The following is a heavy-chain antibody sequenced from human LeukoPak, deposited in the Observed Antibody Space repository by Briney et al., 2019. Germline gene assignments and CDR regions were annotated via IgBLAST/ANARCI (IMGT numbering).Heavy chain of an antibody. CDR2: IYYSGST. CDR3: ARGDIVVVPAAKDSYYYYMDV. D-gene: IGHD2-2*01. Sequence: SETLSLTCIVSGGSMSSYYWSWVRQAPGKGLEWIGYIYYSGSTQYSPSLKSRVTMAVDTSKTQFSLKLTSVTAADTAVYYCARGDIVVVPAAKDSYYYYMDVWGKGTTVTVSS. J-gene: IGHJ6*03. V-gene: IGHV4-59*01. CDR1: GGSMSSYY.